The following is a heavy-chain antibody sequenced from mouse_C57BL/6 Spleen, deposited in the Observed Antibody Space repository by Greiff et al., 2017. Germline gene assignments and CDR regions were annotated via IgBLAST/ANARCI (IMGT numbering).Heavy chain of an antibody. V-gene: IGHV1-81*01. Sequence: VMLVESGAELARPGASVKLSCKASGYTFTSYGISWVKQRTGQGLEWIGEIYPRSGNTYYNEKFKGKATLTADKSSSTAYMQLRNLTSEDSAVYFCAHVNYYGSSYFDYWGQGTTLTVAS. D-gene: IGHD1-1*01. CDR2: IYPRSGNT. CDR3: AHVNYYGSSYFDY. CDR1: GYTFTSYG. J-gene: IGHJ2*01.